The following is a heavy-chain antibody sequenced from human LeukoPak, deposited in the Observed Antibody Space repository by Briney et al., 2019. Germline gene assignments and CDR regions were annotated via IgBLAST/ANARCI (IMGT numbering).Heavy chain of an antibody. J-gene: IGHJ4*02. CDR2: IYSGGST. Sequence: GGSLRLSCAASGFTVSSNYMSWVRQAPGKGLEWVSVIYSGGSTYYADSVKGRFTISRDNSKNTLYLQMNSLRAEDTAVYYCAREKYSSGWYESFDYWGQGTLVTVSS. V-gene: IGHV3-53*01. CDR3: AREKYSSGWYESFDY. D-gene: IGHD6-19*01. CDR1: GFTVSSNY.